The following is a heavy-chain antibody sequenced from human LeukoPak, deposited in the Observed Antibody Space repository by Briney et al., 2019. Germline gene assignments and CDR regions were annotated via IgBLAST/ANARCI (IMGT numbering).Heavy chain of an antibody. CDR3: ARYIVVVTASWYFDY. CDR1: GGSFSGYY. Sequence: SETLSLTCAVYGGSFSGYYWSWIRQPPGKGLEWIGEINHSGSTNYNPSLKSRVTISVGTSKNQFSLKLSSVTAADTAVYYCARYIVVVTASWYFDYWGQGTLVTVSS. J-gene: IGHJ4*02. CDR2: INHSGST. D-gene: IGHD2-21*02. V-gene: IGHV4-34*01.